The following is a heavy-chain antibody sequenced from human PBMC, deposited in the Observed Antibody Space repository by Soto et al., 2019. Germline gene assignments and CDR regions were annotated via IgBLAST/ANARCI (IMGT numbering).Heavy chain of an antibody. J-gene: IGHJ6*02. D-gene: IGHD1-26*01. CDR1: GGTFSTYA. CDR2: VIPIFGTP. V-gene: IGHV1-69*01. Sequence: QVQLVQSGAEVKKPGSSVKVSCKAPGGTFSTYAISWVRQAPGQGLEWMGGVIPIFGTPKYAQKFQGRVTITADESTSTGYMVLGSLRSDDTAVYYCARSQGGSSSLDIYYYYYYGMDVWGQGTTVTVSS. CDR3: ARSQGGSSSLDIYYYYYYGMDV.